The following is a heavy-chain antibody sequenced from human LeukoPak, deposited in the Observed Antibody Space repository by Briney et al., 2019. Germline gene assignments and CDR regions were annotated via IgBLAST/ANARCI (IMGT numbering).Heavy chain of an antibody. Sequence: GGSLRLSCAASGFIFSSYEMNWVRQAPGKGPEWVSYISTTGSTIYSAHSVKGRFTISRDNTKNSLYLQMNGLRAEDTAVYYCAKGHRYCTSGNCNSAVDCWGQGTLVTVSS. D-gene: IGHD2-15*01. J-gene: IGHJ4*02. CDR1: GFIFSSYE. CDR2: ISTTGSTI. CDR3: AKGHRYCTSGNCNSAVDC. V-gene: IGHV3-48*03.